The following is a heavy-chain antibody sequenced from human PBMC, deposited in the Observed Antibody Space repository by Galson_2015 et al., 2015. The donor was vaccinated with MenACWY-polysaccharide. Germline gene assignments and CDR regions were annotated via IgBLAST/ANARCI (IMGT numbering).Heavy chain of an antibody. V-gene: IGHV3-30*18. CDR3: AKDLQIEPDV. Sequence: SLRLSCAASGFTFSSYGMHWVRQAPGKGLEWVAVISYDGSNKYYADSVKGRFTISRDNSKNTLYLQMNSLRAEDTAVYYSAKDLQIEPDVWGQGTTVTVSS. CDR1: GFTFSSYG. D-gene: IGHD3-22*01. CDR2: ISYDGSNK. J-gene: IGHJ6*02.